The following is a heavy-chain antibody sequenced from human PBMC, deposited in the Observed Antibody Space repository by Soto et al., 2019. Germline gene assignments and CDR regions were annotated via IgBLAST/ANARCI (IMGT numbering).Heavy chain of an antibody. CDR2: IYYSGIT. CDR1: GGSISSYY. J-gene: IGHJ4*02. D-gene: IGHD4-4*01. Sequence: VQLQQSGPGLVKPSETLSLTCTVSGGSISSYYWSWIRQPPGKGLEWIGYIYYSGITNYNPSLRSRSTISLDASKNHFSLKLTSVTAADTAVYYCARHVINSPYFDYCYQGTLVTVSS. CDR3: ARHVINSPYFDY. V-gene: IGHV4-59*08.